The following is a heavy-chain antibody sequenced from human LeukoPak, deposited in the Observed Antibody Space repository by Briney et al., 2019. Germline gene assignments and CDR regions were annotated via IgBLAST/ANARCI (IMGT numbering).Heavy chain of an antibody. Sequence: GGSLRLSCAASGFTFDDYAMHLVRQAPGKGLEWVSGISWNSGSIGYADSVKGRFTISRDNAKNSLYLQMNSLRAEDTALYYCAKDFQYYYDSSGYSGPFDPWGQGTLVTVSS. CDR1: GFTFDDYA. CDR2: ISWNSGSI. D-gene: IGHD3-22*01. V-gene: IGHV3-9*01. CDR3: AKDFQYYYDSSGYSGPFDP. J-gene: IGHJ5*02.